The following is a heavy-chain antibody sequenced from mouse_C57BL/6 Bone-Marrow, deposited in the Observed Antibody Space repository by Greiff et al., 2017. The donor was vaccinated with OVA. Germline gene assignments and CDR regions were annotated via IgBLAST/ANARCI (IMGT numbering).Heavy chain of an antibody. J-gene: IGHJ3*01. CDR2: IRNKANGYTT. V-gene: IGHV7-3*01. CDR1: GFTFTDYY. CDR3: ASQIYYYGSAFAY. Sequence: EVKLVESGGGLVQPGGSLSLSCAASGFTFTDYYMSWVRQPPGKALEWLGFIRNKANGYTTEYSASVKGRFTISRENSQSILYLQMNALRAEDSATYYCASQIYYYGSAFAYWGQGTLVTVSA. D-gene: IGHD1-1*01.